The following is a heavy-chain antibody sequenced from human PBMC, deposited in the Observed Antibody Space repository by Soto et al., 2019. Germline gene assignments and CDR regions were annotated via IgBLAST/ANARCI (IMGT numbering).Heavy chain of an antibody. CDR2: IYHSGST. CDR1: GGSISSGGYS. Sequence: SETLSLTCAVSGGSISSGGYSWSWIRQPPGKGLEWIGYIYHSGSTYYNPSLKSRVTISVDRSKNQFSLKLSSVTAADTAVYYCARVRSTGNGMDVWGQGTTVTVSS. CDR3: ARVRSTGNGMDV. V-gene: IGHV4-30-2*01. J-gene: IGHJ6*02.